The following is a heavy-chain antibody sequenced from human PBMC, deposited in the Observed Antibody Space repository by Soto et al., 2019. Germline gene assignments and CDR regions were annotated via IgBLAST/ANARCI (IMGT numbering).Heavy chain of an antibody. J-gene: IGHJ4*02. V-gene: IGHV3-30-3*01. CDR1: GFTFSTHA. CDR3: ARNQTGITTAGGGRIDH. Sequence: QVQLVESGGGVVQPGRSLRLSCAASGFTFSTHAMHWVRQTPGKVLECVAIVSFDGSNKYYADSVKGRFTISRDKSQNTLLLQMIVLPPENTALYYCARNQTGITTAGGGRIDHWGQAALVTGSS. D-gene: IGHD6-13*01. CDR2: VSFDGSNK.